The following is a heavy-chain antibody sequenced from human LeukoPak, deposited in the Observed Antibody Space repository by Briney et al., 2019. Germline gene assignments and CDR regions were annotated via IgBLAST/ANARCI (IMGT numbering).Heavy chain of an antibody. CDR3: ARGGLLWFGELFGY. V-gene: IGHV3-74*01. D-gene: IGHD3-10*01. CDR1: GFTFSSYW. CDR2: INSDGSST. Sequence: GGSLRLSCAASGFTFSSYWMHWVRQAPGKGLVWVSRINSDGSSTSYADSVKGRFTISRDNAKNTLCLQMNSLRAEDTAVYYCARGGLLWFGELFGYWGQGTLVTVSS. J-gene: IGHJ4*02.